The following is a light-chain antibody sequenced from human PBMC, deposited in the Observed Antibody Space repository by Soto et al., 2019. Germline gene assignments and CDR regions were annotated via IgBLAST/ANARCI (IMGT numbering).Light chain of an antibody. J-gene: IGKJ3*01. Sequence: DSQMTQSPSTLSASVGDRVTITCRASQSISSWLAWYQQKPGKAPKLLIYKASSLESGVPSRFSGSGSGTEFTLTISGLQPDDFASYYCQQSFTFGPGTKVAI. CDR2: KAS. V-gene: IGKV1-5*03. CDR3: QQSFT. CDR1: QSISSW.